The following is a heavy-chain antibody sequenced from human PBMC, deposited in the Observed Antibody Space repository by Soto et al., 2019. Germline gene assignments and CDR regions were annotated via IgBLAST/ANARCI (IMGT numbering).Heavy chain of an antibody. J-gene: IGHJ6*02. CDR1: GLSVRNNY. V-gene: IGHV3-53*01. D-gene: IGHD1-20*01. CDR3: ARDPVLTGTSNYGLDV. Sequence: PGGSLRLSCTASGLSVRNNYMSWVRQAPGMGLEWVSVIYNDGTTYYADSVKGRFTISRDNSQNTVHLQMNSLRVEDTAVYYCARDPVLTGTSNYGLDVWGQGTTVTVSS. CDR2: IYNDGTT.